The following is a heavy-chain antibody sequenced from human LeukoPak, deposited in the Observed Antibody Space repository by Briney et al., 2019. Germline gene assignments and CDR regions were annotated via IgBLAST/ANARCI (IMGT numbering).Heavy chain of an antibody. CDR3: ARIDYGDYVGDGAFDI. CDR1: GFTFSSYA. D-gene: IGHD4-17*01. J-gene: IGHJ3*02. V-gene: IGHV4-59*01. CDR2: IYYSGST. Sequence: GPLRLSCAASGFTFSSYAMSWIRQPPGKGLEWIGYIYYSGSTNYNPSLKSRVTISVDTSKNQFSLKLSSVTAADTAVYYCARIDYGDYVGDGAFDIWGQGTMVTVSS.